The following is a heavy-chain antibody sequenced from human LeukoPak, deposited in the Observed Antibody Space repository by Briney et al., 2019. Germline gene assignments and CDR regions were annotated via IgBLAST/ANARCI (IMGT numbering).Heavy chain of an antibody. V-gene: IGHV4-34*01. CDR1: GGSFSGYY. Sequence: SETLSLTCAVYGGSFSGYYWSWIGQPPGKDLEWIGTIYYSGSTYYNPSLKSRVTISVDTSKNQFSLRLSSVPAADTAVYYCARLSVHYDFWSGHFDYWGQGTLVTVSS. D-gene: IGHD3-3*01. CDR3: ARLSVHYDFWSGHFDY. CDR2: IYYSGST. J-gene: IGHJ4*02.